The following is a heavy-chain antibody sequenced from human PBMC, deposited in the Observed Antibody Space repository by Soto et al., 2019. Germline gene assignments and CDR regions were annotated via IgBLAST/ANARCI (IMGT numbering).Heavy chain of an antibody. Sequence: GGSLRLSCAASGFTFSRYAMSWVRQAPGKGLEWVSAISGSGGSTYYADSVKGRFTISRDNSKNTLYLQMNSLRAEDTAVYYWAKVYDYFGGIYRYPHMDYYSYRDVGGKGTTATVSS. V-gene: IGHV3-23*01. CDR3: AKVYDYFGGIYRYPHMDYYSYRDV. D-gene: IGHD3-16*02. CDR2: ISGSGGST. J-gene: IGHJ6*03. CDR1: GFTFSRYA.